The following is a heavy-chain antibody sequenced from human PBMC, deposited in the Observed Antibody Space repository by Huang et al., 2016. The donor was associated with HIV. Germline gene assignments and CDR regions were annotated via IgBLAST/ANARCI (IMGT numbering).Heavy chain of an antibody. V-gene: IGHV4-39*02. D-gene: IGHD2-2*03. CDR1: GTSMTSSTFY. CDR2: VCLLGNT. J-gene: IGHJ6*02. CDR3: AREVRSVDTDRPDGYYYRGLDV. Sequence: QLRESGPGLVTPSETLSLTCSASGTSMTSSTFYWGWLRQPPGRGLGWIGRVCLLGNTYYNPSLKSRVTISIDTANKQYSMRLTSVTAADTAVYFCAREVRSVDTDRPDGYYYRGLDVWGQGTTVIVSS.